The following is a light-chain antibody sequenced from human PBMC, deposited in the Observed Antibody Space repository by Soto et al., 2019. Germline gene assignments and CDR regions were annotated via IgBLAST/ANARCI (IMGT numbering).Light chain of an antibody. CDR2: ANS. Sequence: VVTQPPSVSGAPGQRVTISCTGSSSNIGAGYDVQWYQQLPGTAPRLLIHANSNRPSGVPDRLSGSKSGTSGSLAITGLQAEDEGDYYCQSYDNSLSGLVVGGGTKLTVL. CDR3: QSYDNSLSGLV. V-gene: IGLV1-40*01. CDR1: SSNIGAGYD. J-gene: IGLJ3*02.